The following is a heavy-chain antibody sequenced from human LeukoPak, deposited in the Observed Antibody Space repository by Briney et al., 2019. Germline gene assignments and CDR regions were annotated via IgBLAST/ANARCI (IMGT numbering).Heavy chain of an antibody. D-gene: IGHD3-9*01. CDR1: GYTFTSYG. Sequence: ASVKVSCKASGYTFTSYGISWVRQAPGQGLEWMGWISAYNGNTNYAQKFQGRVTMTRNTSISTAYMELSSLRSEDTAVYYCARGRYKEVYFQHWGQGTLVTVSS. V-gene: IGHV1-18*01. CDR3: ARGRYKEVYFQH. J-gene: IGHJ1*01. CDR2: ISAYNGNT.